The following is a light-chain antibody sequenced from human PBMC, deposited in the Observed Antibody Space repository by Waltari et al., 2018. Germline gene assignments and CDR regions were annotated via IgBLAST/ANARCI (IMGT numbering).Light chain of an antibody. J-gene: IGLJ2*01. Sequence: QSVLTQPPSVSGAPGQRVTISCTGSSSNIGSHYDVHWYQQLPGTAPKLLIYGNDNRPSGVPDRFSGSKSGTSASLAITGLQAEDEADYYCQSYDSSLNAVVFGGGTKLTVL. CDR1: SSNIGSHYD. CDR3: QSYDSSLNAVV. V-gene: IGLV1-40*01. CDR2: GND.